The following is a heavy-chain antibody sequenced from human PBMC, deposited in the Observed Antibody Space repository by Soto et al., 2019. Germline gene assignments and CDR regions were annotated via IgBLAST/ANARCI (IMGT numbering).Heavy chain of an antibody. J-gene: IGHJ4*02. D-gene: IGHD2-21*02. Sequence: QLQLQESGPGLVKASETLSLSCSVSGCSISSSSYYWGWIRQPPGKGLEWIGSIYYSGSTYYNPSLKSRVTMSVDTSKNQFSLKLSSVTAADTAVYYCARRSFDGVTYYFDYWGQGTLVTVSS. V-gene: IGHV4-39*01. CDR1: GCSISSSSYY. CDR3: ARRSFDGVTYYFDY. CDR2: IYYSGST.